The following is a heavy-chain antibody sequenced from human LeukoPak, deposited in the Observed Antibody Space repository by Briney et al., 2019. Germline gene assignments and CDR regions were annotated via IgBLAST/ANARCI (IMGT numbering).Heavy chain of an antibody. D-gene: IGHD1-1*01. J-gene: IGHJ4*02. CDR3: VRDAWPFGTY. CDR2: ISSSSTTI. CDR1: GFTFSSYE. Sequence: GXXLRLSCAASGFTFSSYEMNWVRQGPGKGLEWVSYISSSSTTIYYADSVQGRFTISRDNAKNSLYLQMSALRDEDTAVYYCVRDAWPFGTYWGQGTLVTVSP. V-gene: IGHV3-48*03.